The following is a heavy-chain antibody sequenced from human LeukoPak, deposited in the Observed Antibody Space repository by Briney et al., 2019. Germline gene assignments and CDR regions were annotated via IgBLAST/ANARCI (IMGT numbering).Heavy chain of an antibody. CDR2: IIPIFGTA. CDR1: GGTFISYA. V-gene: IGHV1-69*06. D-gene: IGHD3-9*01. CDR3: ARVPSAYYDILTGYFDY. J-gene: IGHJ4*02. Sequence: ASVKVSCKASGGTFISYAISWVRQAPGQGLEWMGGIIPIFGTANYAQKFQGRVTITADKSTSTAYMELSSLRSEDTAVYYCARVPSAYYDILTGYFDYWGQGTLVTVSS.